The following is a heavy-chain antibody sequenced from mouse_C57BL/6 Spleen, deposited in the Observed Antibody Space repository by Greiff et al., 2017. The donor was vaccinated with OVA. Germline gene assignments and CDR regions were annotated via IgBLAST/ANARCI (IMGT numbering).Heavy chain of an antibody. J-gene: IGHJ1*03. Sequence: QVTLKESGPGILQSSQTLSLTCSFSGFSLSTSGMGVSWIRQPSGKGLEWLAHIYWDDDKRYNPSLKGRLTLSKDTSRNQVFLKITSVDTADTATYYCARRASPYYGNFYWYFDVWGTGTTVTVSS. CDR1: GFSLSTSGMG. CDR2: IYWDDDK. D-gene: IGHD2-10*01. CDR3: ARRASPYYGNFYWYFDV. V-gene: IGHV8-12*01.